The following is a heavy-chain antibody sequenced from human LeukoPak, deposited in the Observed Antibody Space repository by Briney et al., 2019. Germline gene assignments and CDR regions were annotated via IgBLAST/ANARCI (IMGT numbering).Heavy chain of an antibody. CDR1: GFSLSTSGVG. D-gene: IGHD3-3*01. CDR2: IYWYVDE. J-gene: IGHJ4*02. Sequence: SGPTLVNPTQTLTLTCTFSGFSLSTSGVGVGWIRQPPGKALEWLALIYWYVDERYSPSLKSRLTITKDTSKNQVVLTMTNMDPVDTATYYCAHRRGRHYDFWSGYFDPDTFDYWGQGTLVTVSS. CDR3: AHRRGRHYDFWSGYFDPDTFDY. V-gene: IGHV2-5*01.